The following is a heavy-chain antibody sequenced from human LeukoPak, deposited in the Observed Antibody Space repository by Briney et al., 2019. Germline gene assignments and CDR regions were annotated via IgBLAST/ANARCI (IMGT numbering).Heavy chain of an antibody. J-gene: IGHJ4*02. CDR2: INPNSGGT. CDR3: ARDFGISSSGYEGYFDY. D-gene: IGHD3-22*01. V-gene: IGHV1-2*04. CDR1: GYTFTGYY. Sequence: ASLKVSCKASGYTFTGYYMHWVQQAPGQGLEWMGWINPNSGGTNYAQKFQGWVTMTRDTSISTAYMELSRLRSDDTAVYYCARDFGISSSGYEGYFDYWGQGTLVTVSS.